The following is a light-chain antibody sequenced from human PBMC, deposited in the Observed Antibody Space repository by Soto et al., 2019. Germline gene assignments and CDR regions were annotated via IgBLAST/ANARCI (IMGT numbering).Light chain of an antibody. J-gene: IGKJ2*01. CDR1: QTADKW. Sequence: DIQVTQSPSTLSASVGDRVIIACRASQTADKWVAWYQQKPGKAPNVLIYDASRLESGVPSRFSGSGSGTPFTLTISNLQPDDFATYYCQQYNDYPYTFGQGTKVEI. CDR2: DAS. CDR3: QQYNDYPYT. V-gene: IGKV1-5*01.